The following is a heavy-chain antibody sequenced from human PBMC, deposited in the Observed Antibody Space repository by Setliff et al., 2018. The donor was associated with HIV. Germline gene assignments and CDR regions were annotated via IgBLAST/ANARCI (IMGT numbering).Heavy chain of an antibody. CDR2: ISHTGNT. CDR3: AREVILRVYGDYAQYHYYMDV. CDR1: SGSISSHYY. D-gene: IGHD4-17*01. V-gene: IGHV4-59*12. Sequence: SETLSLTCTVSSGSISSHYYWTWIRQPPGKGLEWIGYISHTGNTSYNPSLKSRVTISLDTSKKQFSLKLSSLTAADTAVYYCAREVILRVYGDYAQYHYYMDVWGKGTTVTVSS. J-gene: IGHJ6*03.